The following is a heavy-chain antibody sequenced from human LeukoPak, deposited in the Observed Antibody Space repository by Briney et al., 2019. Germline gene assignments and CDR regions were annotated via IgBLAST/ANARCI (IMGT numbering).Heavy chain of an antibody. CDR3: AKDAAANVDYPYYFDY. Sequence: GGSLRLSCAASGFIVNTNYMTWVRQAPGRGLEWVSFIYADGTTYYADSVKGRFTISRDNSKNTLYLLMNSLRAEDTAVYYCAKDAAANVDYPYYFDYWGQGALVTVSS. CDR1: GFIVNTNY. V-gene: IGHV3-53*01. J-gene: IGHJ4*02. CDR2: IYADGTT. D-gene: IGHD4-11*01.